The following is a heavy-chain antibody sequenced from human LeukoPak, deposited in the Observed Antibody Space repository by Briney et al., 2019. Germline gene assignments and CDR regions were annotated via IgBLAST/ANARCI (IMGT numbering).Heavy chain of an antibody. CDR2: ISWDGGST. D-gene: IGHD1-26*01. J-gene: IGHJ4*02. Sequence: GGSLRLSCAASGFTFDDYTMHWVRQAPGKGLEWVSLISWDGGSTYYADSVKGRFTISRDNSKNSLYLQMNSLRTEDTALYYCAKGGGWELLSLYDLDYWGQGTLVTVSS. V-gene: IGHV3-43*01. CDR1: GFTFDDYT. CDR3: AKGGGWELLSLYDLDY.